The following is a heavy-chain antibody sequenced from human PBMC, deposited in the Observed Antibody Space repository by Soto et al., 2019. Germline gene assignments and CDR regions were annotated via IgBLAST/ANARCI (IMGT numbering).Heavy chain of an antibody. CDR1: GYIFTSYY. Sequence: ASVKVSCKASGYIFTSYYIHWVRQAPGQGLEWMGWINPFDGSRMFAQSFQGRVTMTRDTSTSTVYMEVSSLRSEDTAVYYCATMGTPATGLYYFDYWGQGTLVTVSS. CDR2: INPFDGSR. CDR3: ATMGTPATGLYYFDY. J-gene: IGHJ4*02. V-gene: IGHV1-46*01. D-gene: IGHD2-15*01.